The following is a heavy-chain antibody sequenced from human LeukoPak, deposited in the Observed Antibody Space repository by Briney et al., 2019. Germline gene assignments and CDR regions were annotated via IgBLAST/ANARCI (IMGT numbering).Heavy chain of an antibody. Sequence: PGGSLRLSCAASGFTFSSYWMSWVRQAPGKGLEWVANIKQDGSEKYYVDSVKGRFTISRDNAKNSLYLQMNSLRAEDTAVYYCAGRIYDSSRYYFYWGQGTLVTVSS. J-gene: IGHJ4*02. D-gene: IGHD3-22*01. V-gene: IGHV3-7*01. CDR2: IKQDGSEK. CDR3: AGRIYDSSRYYFY. CDR1: GFTFSSYW.